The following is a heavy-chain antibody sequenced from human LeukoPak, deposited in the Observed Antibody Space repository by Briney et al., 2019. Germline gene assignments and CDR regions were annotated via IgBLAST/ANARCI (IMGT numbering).Heavy chain of an antibody. V-gene: IGHV3-30*18. J-gene: IGHJ4*02. CDR1: GFTLSSYG. CDR2: ISYDGSNK. Sequence: GGSLRLSCAASGFTLSSYGMHWVRQAPGKGLEWVAVISYDGSNKYYADSVKGRFTISRDNSKNTLYLQMNSLRAEDTAVYYCANSGFDYWGQGTLVTVSS. D-gene: IGHD1-26*01. CDR3: ANSGFDY.